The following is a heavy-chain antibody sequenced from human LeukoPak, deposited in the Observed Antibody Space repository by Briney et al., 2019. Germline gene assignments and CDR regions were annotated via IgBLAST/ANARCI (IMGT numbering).Heavy chain of an antibody. D-gene: IGHD6-19*01. CDR3: AASGGWYKIDY. CDR1: GGSISSYY. CDR2: MYHSGSS. Sequence: SETLSLTCTVSGGSISSYYWSWIRQPAGKGLEWIGEMYHSGSSNYNPSLESRVTISVDKSKNQFSLKLSSVTAADTAVYYCAASGGWYKIDYWGQGTLVTVSS. J-gene: IGHJ4*02. V-gene: IGHV4-59*12.